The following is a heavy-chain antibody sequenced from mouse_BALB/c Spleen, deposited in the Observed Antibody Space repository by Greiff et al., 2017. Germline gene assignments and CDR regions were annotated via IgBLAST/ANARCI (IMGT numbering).Heavy chain of an antibody. V-gene: IGHV14-4*02. CDR2: IDPENGDT. Sequence: VQLKQSGAELVRSGASVKLSCTASGFNIKDYYMHWVKQRPEQGLEWIGWIDPENGDTEYAPKFQGKATMTADTSSNTAYLQLSSLTSEDTAVYYCNAGEPFAYWGQGTLVTVSA. CDR1: GFNIKDYY. J-gene: IGHJ3*01. CDR3: NAGEPFAY.